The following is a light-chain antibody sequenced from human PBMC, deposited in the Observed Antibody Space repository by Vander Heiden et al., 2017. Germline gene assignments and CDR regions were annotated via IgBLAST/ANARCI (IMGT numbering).Light chain of an antibody. CDR2: EVN. J-gene: IGLJ2*01. Sequence: QSALTHPASVSGSPGQSFTISCTGTSSDVGGYNFVSWYQQHPGGVPKLIIFEVNRRPSGVSGRFSGSKSGNTASLTISGLQAEDEGDYYCWSYAGTFSMLFGGGTKLTVL. CDR3: WSYAGTFSML. CDR1: SSDVGGYNF. V-gene: IGLV2-23*02.